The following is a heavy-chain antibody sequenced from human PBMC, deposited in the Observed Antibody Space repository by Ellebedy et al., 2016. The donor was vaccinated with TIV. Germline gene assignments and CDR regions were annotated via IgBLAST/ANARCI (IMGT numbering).Heavy chain of an antibody. D-gene: IGHD1-26*01. J-gene: IGHJ6*02. CDR3: ARHSGTYYEYFYGMDV. CDR1: GFSFGNHD. Sequence: GESLKISCAASGFSFGNHDMNWVRQAPGKGLEWVSYISSSAKTIYSADSVKGRLTVSRDNAKKLLYLQMNSLRAEDTAVYYCARHSGTYYEYFYGMDVWGQGTTVTVSS. V-gene: IGHV3-48*03. CDR2: ISSSAKTI.